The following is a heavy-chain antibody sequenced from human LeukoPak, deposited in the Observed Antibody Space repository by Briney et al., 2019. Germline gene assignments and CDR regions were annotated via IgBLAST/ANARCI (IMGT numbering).Heavy chain of an antibody. CDR3: AKEDERGDSHFDY. CDR2: ISWDGGST. CDR1: GFTFDVYT. V-gene: IGHV3-43*01. Sequence: GGSLRLSCAASGFTFDVYTMHWVRQAPGKGLEWVSLISWDGGSTYYADSVKGRFTISRDNSKNSLYLQMNSLRTEDTALYYCAKEDERGDSHFDYWGQGALVTVSS. J-gene: IGHJ4*02. D-gene: IGHD2-15*01.